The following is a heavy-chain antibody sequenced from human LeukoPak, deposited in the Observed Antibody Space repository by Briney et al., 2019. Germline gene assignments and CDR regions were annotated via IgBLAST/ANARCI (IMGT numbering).Heavy chain of an antibody. V-gene: IGHV3-23*01. CDR3: TRRAARWQFDL. D-gene: IGHD5-24*01. J-gene: IGHJ2*01. CDR1: GFTFNNYG. CDR2: IADGSETT. Sequence: GGSLRLSCAVSGFTFNNYGMSCVRQAPGMGLEWVSAIADGSETTYYADSVKGRFTISRDYSKNTLYLQMNSLRAEDTALYYCTRRAARWQFDLWGRGTLLTVSS.